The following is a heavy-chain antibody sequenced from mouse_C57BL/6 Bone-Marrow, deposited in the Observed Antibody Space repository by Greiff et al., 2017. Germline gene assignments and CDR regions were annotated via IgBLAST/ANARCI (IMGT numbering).Heavy chain of an antibody. Sequence: VQLQQSGTVLARPGASVKMSCKTSGYTFTSYWMHWVKQRPGQGLAWIGALYPGNSDTSYNQKFKGKAKLTAVTSASNAYMELSSLKNEDSAVYYCTRDSKAWFAYWGQGTLVTVSA. D-gene: IGHD2-5*01. CDR1: GYTFTSYW. CDR3: TRDSKAWFAY. J-gene: IGHJ3*01. V-gene: IGHV1-5*01. CDR2: LYPGNSDT.